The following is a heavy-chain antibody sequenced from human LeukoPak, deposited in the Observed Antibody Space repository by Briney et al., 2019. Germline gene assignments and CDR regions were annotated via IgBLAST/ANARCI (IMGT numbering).Heavy chain of an antibody. CDR2: VSGSGTNT. Sequence: PGGSLRLSCAASGFTFTNYAMTWVRQAPGKGLEWVSSVSGSGTNTYYADSVKGRFTISRDTSKNILFLQMDSLRAEDTAVYYCAKDPDYYGSGSYYFDYWGQGTLVTVSS. CDR1: GFTFTNYA. CDR3: AKDPDYYGSGSYYFDY. J-gene: IGHJ4*02. D-gene: IGHD3-10*01. V-gene: IGHV3-23*01.